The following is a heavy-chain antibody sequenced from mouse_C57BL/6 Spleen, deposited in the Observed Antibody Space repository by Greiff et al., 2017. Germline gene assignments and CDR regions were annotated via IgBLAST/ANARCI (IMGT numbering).Heavy chain of an antibody. Sequence: EVQLVESGGGLVKPGGSLKLSCAASGFTFSDYGMHWVRQAPEKGLEWVAYISSGSSTIYYADTVKGRFTISRDNAKNTLFLQVTSLRSEDTAMYYCARDTTVVGSSYAMDYWGQGTSVTVSS. CDR2: ISSGSSTI. J-gene: IGHJ4*01. V-gene: IGHV5-17*01. D-gene: IGHD1-1*01. CDR1: GFTFSDYG. CDR3: ARDTTVVGSSYAMDY.